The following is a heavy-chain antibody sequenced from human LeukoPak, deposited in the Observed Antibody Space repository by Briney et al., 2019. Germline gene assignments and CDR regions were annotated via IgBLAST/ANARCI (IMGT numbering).Heavy chain of an antibody. CDR3: AKDRRDYGAF. Sequence: PGGSLRLSCSSSGFTFSSYGFHWVRQAPGKGLEWVAFIRYDGIHEFYADSVKGRFTISRDNSKNTLFLQMNSLRVEDAAVYYCAKDRRDYGAFWGQGALVTVSS. CDR2: IRYDGIHE. J-gene: IGHJ4*02. CDR1: GFTFSSYG. D-gene: IGHD4/OR15-4a*01. V-gene: IGHV3-30*02.